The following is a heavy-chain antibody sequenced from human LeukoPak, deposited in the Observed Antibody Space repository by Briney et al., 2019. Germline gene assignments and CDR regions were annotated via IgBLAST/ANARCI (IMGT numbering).Heavy chain of an antibody. J-gene: IGHJ6*03. CDR2: INHSGST. CDR3: ARHRSGSYSYYYYYMDV. CDR1: GFTFSTFA. Sequence: GSLRLSCEASGFTFSTFAMIWIRQPPGKGLEWIGEINHSGSTNYNPSLKSRVTISVDTSKNQFSLKLSSVTAADTAVYYCARHRSGSYSYYYYYMDVWGKGTTVTISS. V-gene: IGHV4-34*01. D-gene: IGHD1-26*01.